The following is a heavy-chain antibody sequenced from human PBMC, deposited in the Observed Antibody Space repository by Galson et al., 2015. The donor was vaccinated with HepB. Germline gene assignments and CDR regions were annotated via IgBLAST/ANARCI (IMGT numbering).Heavy chain of an antibody. V-gene: IGHV3-33*01. Sequence: SLRLSCAAPGFTFSSYGMHWVRQAPGKGLEWVAVIWYDGSNKYYADSVKGRFTISRDNSKNTLYLQMNNLRADDTAVYYCARENWYFDLWGRGTLVTVSS. CDR2: IWYDGSNK. CDR3: ARENWYFDL. CDR1: GFTFSSYG. J-gene: IGHJ2*01.